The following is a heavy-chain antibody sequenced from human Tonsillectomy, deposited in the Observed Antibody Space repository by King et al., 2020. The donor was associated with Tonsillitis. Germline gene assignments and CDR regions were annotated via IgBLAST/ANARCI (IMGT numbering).Heavy chain of an antibody. CDR3: TTRYNSDGFDL. Sequence: VQLVESGGGLRKPGGSLRLSCAASGFTFSDSWMHWVRQAPGRGLEWVGQIKIKADGEITDYAAPVRGRFTISRDVSKSTLYLHMSSLKTEDTAVYYWTTRYNSDGFDLWGQGTMVTVSS. D-gene: IGHD1-1*01. J-gene: IGHJ3*01. V-gene: IGHV3-15*07. CDR1: GFTFSDSW. CDR2: IKIKADGEIT.